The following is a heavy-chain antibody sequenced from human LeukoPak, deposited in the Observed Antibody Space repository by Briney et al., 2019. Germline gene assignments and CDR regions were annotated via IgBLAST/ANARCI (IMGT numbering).Heavy chain of an antibody. D-gene: IGHD3-22*01. CDR2: ISSSSSYI. Sequence: GGSLRLSCAASGFTFSSYWMSWVRQAPGKGLEWVSSISSSSSYIYYADSVKGRFTISRDNANNPLYLQMNSLRAEDTAVYYCARHVVAVGFDYWGQGTLVTVSS. J-gene: IGHJ4*02. CDR1: GFTFSSYW. CDR3: ARHVVAVGFDY. V-gene: IGHV3-21*01.